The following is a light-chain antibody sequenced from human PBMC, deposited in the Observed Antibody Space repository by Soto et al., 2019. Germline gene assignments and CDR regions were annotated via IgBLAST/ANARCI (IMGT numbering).Light chain of an antibody. J-gene: IGLJ1*01. Sequence: QSVLTQPPSVSGAPGQRVTISCTGSSSNIGAGYDVHWYQQLPGTAPKLLIYGNSNRPSGVPDRFSGSKSGTSASLAITALQAEDEADYCCQSYDSSLSGPVFGTGTKLTVL. CDR2: GNS. CDR3: QSYDSSLSGPV. V-gene: IGLV1-40*01. CDR1: SSNIGAGYD.